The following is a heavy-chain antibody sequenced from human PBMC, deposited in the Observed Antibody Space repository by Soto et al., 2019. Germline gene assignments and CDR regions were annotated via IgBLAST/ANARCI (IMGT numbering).Heavy chain of an antibody. D-gene: IGHD6-19*01. J-gene: IGHJ4*02. CDR3: ARKQWLAMETYDY. V-gene: IGHV4-4*02. Sequence: SETLSLTCAVSGGSISSSNWWSWVRQPPGQGLEWIGEIYHSGSTNYNPSLKSRVTISVDKSKNQFSLKLSSVTAADTAVYYCARKQWLAMETYDYWGQGTLVTVSS. CDR2: IYHSGST. CDR1: GGSISSSNW.